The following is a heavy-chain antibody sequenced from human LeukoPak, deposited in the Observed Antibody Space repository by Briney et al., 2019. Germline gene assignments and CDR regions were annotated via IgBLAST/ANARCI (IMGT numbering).Heavy chain of an antibody. V-gene: IGHV3-74*01. CDR3: ARAPQIGFSGFDKNY. CDR2: INSDGSRI. Sequence: PGGSLRLSCAASGFTLSDYWMHWFRQAPGKGLVWVSRINSDGSRIIYADSVKGRFTISRDNAKNTVYLQMNSLRADDTAVYFCARAPQIGFSGFDKNYWGQGTLVTVSS. D-gene: IGHD5-12*01. CDR1: GFTLSDYW. J-gene: IGHJ4*02.